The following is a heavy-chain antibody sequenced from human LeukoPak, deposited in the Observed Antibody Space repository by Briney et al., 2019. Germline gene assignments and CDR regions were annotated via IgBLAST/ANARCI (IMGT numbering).Heavy chain of an antibody. CDR3: AKEVLWFGEFLFDY. J-gene: IGHJ4*02. V-gene: IGHV3-23*01. Sequence: GGSLRLSCAASGFAFDDYGMSWVRQAPGKGLEWVSAISGSGGSTYYADSVKGRFTISRDNSKNTLYLQMNSLRAEDTAVYYCAKEVLWFGEFLFDYWGQGTLVTVSS. D-gene: IGHD3-10*01. CDR1: GFAFDDYG. CDR2: ISGSGGST.